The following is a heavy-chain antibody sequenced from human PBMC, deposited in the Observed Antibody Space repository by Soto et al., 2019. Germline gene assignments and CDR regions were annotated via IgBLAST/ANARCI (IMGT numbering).Heavy chain of an antibody. J-gene: IGHJ5*02. Sequence: QITLKESGPTLVKPTQTLTLTCTFSGFSLSTSGVGVGWIRQPPGKALEWLALIYWDDDKRYSPSLKSRLTATQDTSKIQVVLTMTNMDPVDTATYYCAHSQSSGSYSLYFAPWGQGTLVTVSS. CDR3: AHSQSSGSYSLYFAP. CDR2: IYWDDDK. CDR1: GFSLSTSGVG. D-gene: IGHD3-10*01. V-gene: IGHV2-5*02.